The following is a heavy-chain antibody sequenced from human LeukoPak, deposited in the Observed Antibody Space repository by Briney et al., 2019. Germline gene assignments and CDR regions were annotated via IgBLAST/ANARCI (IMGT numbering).Heavy chain of an antibody. J-gene: IGHJ4*02. CDR2: INPNSGGT. D-gene: IGHD3-10*01. Sequence: ASVKVSCKASGYTFTGYYMHWVRQAPGQGLEWMGWINPNSGGTNYAQKFQGRVTMTTDRSTSTAYMELRSLTSDDTAVYYCARAGPGLRKSGYFDYWGQGTLVTVSS. V-gene: IGHV1-2*02. CDR1: GYTFTGYY. CDR3: ARAGPGLRKSGYFDY.